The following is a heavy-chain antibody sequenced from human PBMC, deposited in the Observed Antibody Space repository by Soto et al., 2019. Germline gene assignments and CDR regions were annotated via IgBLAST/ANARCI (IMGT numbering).Heavy chain of an antibody. J-gene: IGHJ6*02. CDR2: INHSGST. D-gene: IGHD2-15*01. CDR3: ARSVVVVVAVLGYYYYYGMGV. CDR1: GGSFSGYY. V-gene: IGHV4-34*01. Sequence: SETLSLTCAVYGGSFSGYYWSWIRQPPGKGLEWIGEINHSGSTNYNPSLKSRVTISVDTSRNQFSLKLSSVTAADTAVYYCARSVVVVVAVLGYYYYYGMGVWGQGTTVTVSS.